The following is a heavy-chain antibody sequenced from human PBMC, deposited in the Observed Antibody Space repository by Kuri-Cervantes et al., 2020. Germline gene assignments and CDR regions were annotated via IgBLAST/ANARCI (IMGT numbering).Heavy chain of an antibody. D-gene: IGHD3-22*01. CDR3: AKVEGGSSGYFYYYGMDV. CDR1: GGSISSYY. CDR2: IYYSGST. V-gene: IGHV4-59*01. J-gene: IGHJ6*02. Sequence: GSLRLSCTVSGGSISSYYWSWIRQPPGKGLEWIGYIYYSGSTNYNPSLKGRVTISVDTSKNQFSLKLSSVTAADTAVYYCAKVEGGSSGYFYYYGMDVWGQGTTVTVSS.